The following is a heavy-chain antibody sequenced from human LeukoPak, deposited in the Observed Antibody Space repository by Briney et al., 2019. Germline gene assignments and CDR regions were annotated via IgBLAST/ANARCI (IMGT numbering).Heavy chain of an antibody. J-gene: IGHJ6*03. D-gene: IGHD3-10*01. CDR1: GGSFSGYY. CDR2: INHSGST. CDR3: ARRGAFNYYGSGSYYPPYYYYYYMDV. Sequence: SETLSLTCAVYGGSFSGYYWSWIRQPPGKGLEWIGEINHSGSTNYSPSLKSRVTISVDTSKNQFSLKLSSVTAADTAVYYCARRGAFNYYGSGSYYPPYYYYYYMDVWGKGTTVTIS. V-gene: IGHV4-34*01.